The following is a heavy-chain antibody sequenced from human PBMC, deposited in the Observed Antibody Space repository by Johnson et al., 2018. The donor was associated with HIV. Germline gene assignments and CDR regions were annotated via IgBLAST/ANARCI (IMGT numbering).Heavy chain of an antibody. CDR3: ARDQGYPEPAFDI. J-gene: IGHJ3*02. CDR1: GFTFSDYY. Sequence: QVQLVESGGGVVRPGGSLRLSCAASGFTFSDYYMSWIRQAPGKGLEWVSYISSSGSTIYYADSVKGRFTISRDNAKNSLYLQMHSLRAEDTAVYYRARDQGYPEPAFDIWGQGTMVTVSS. V-gene: IGHV3-11*04. D-gene: IGHD1-14*01. CDR2: ISSSGSTI.